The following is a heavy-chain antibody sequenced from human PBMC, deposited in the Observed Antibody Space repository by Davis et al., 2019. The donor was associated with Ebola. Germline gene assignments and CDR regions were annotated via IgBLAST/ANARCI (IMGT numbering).Heavy chain of an antibody. CDR2: IFSNGEK. J-gene: IGHJ6*02. D-gene: IGHD1-26*01. V-gene: IGHV2-26*01. CDR3: ARIRGIVGATDYYYGMDV. Sequence: SGPTLVKPTETLTLTCTVSGFSLSNARMGVSWIRQPPGKALEWLAHIFSNGEKSYSTSLKSRLTISKDTSKSQVVLTMTNMDPVDTATYYCARIRGIVGATDYYYGMDVWGQGTTVTVSS. CDR1: GFSLSNARMG.